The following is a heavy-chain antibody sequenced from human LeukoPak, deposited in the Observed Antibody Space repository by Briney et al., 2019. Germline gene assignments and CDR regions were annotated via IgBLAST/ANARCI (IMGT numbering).Heavy chain of an antibody. D-gene: IGHD6-13*01. CDR2: IYYSGST. Sequence: SETLSLTCTVSGGSINSYYWTWLRQSPGKGLEWIGYIYYSGSTNYNPSLKSRVTISVDTSKNQFSLKLSSVTAADTAVYYCARVPYSSSWYVDYWGQGTLVTVSS. CDR3: ARVPYSSSWYVDY. J-gene: IGHJ4*02. CDR1: GGSINSYY. V-gene: IGHV4-59*01.